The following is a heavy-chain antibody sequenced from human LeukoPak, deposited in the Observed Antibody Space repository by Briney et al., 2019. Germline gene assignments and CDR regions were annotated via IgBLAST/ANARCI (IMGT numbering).Heavy chain of an antibody. J-gene: IGHJ4*02. CDR2: MNPNSGNT. CDR1: GYTFTSYD. CDR3: ARNRPSSSRYGGGY. V-gene: IGHV1-8*01. Sequence: ASVKVSCKASGYTFTSYDINWVRQATGQGLEWMGWMNPNSGNTGYAQKFQGRVTMTRNTSISTAYMELSSLRSEDTAVYYCARNRPSSSRYGGGYWGQGTLVTVSS. D-gene: IGHD6-13*01.